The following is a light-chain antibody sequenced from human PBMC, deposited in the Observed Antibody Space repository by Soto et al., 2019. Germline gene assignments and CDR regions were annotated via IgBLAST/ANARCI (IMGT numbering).Light chain of an antibody. J-gene: IGLJ1*01. V-gene: IGLV2-14*01. Sequence: QSALAQPASVSGSPGQSITISCTGTSSDVGGYNYVSWYQQHPGKAPKLMIYDVSNRPSGVSNRFSGSKSGNTASLTISGLQAEDEADYYCSSYTSSSTLEVFGTGTKFTVL. CDR3: SSYTSSSTLEV. CDR1: SSDVGGYNY. CDR2: DVS.